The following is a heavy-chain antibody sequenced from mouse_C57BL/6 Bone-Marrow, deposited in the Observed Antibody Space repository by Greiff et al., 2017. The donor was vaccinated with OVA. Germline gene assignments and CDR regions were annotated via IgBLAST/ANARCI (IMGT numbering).Heavy chain of an antibody. D-gene: IGHD1-3*01. CDR3: ARKGLDNYDDFDY. CDR1: GYTFTDYY. V-gene: IGHV1-26*01. J-gene: IGHJ2*01. CDR2: INPNNGGT. Sequence: EVQLQQSGPELVKPGASVKISCKASGYTFTDYYMNWVKQSHGKSLEWIGDINPNNGGTSYNQKFKGKATLTVDKSSSTAYMELRSLTSEDSAVYYCARKGLDNYDDFDYWGQGTTLTVSS.